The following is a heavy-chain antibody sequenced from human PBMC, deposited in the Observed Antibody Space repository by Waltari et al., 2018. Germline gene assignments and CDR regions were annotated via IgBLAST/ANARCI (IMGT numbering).Heavy chain of an antibody. CDR2: IYYTGST. V-gene: IGHV4-59*01. J-gene: IGHJ5*02. CDR3: ARGGGGDWEWFDP. CDR1: GGSISGFY. D-gene: IGHD2-21*02. Sequence: QVPLQESGPSLLKPSETLSLICTVSGGSISGFYWSCVRQHPGTGLAWIGHIYYTGSTNFNPSLKSRVTMSVDTSKNQFSLKLSSVTAADTAFYYCARGGGGDWEWFDPWGQGTLVTVSS.